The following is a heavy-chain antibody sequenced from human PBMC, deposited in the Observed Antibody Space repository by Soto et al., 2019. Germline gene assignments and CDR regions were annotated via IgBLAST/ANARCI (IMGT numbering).Heavy chain of an antibody. CDR3: ARDLAGDGVYFDY. CDR1: GSTFRSYW. D-gene: IGHD4-17*01. CDR2: IKQDGSEK. J-gene: IGHJ4*02. Sequence: PGGSLRLSCAASGSTFRSYWMSWVHQAPGQGLEWVANIKQDGSEKYYVDSVKGRFTISRDNAKNSLYLQMNSLRAEDTAVYYCARDLAGDGVYFDYWGQGILVTVSS. V-gene: IGHV3-7*01.